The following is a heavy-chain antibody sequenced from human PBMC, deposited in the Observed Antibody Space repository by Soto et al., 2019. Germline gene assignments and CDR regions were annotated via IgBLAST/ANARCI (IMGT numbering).Heavy chain of an antibody. CDR3: AKAAAAAGNPGYYYYGMDV. CDR1: GFTFSSYA. J-gene: IGHJ6*02. D-gene: IGHD6-13*01. CDR2: ISGSGGST. Sequence: HPVGSLRLSCAASGFTFSSYAMSWVRQAPGKGLEWVSAISGSGGSTYYADSVKGRFTISRDNSKNTLYLQMNSLRAEDTAVYYCAKAAAAAGNPGYYYYGMDVWGQGTTVTVSS. V-gene: IGHV3-23*01.